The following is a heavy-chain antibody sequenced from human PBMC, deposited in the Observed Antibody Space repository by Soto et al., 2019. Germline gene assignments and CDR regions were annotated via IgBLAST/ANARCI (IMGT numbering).Heavy chain of an antibody. CDR3: ARNIWETGDFDY. V-gene: IGHV1-8*01. Sequence: QVQLVQSGAEVKKPGASVKVSCKASGYTFTSYDINWVRQASGQGLEWLGWMNPNSGKTGYAQKFQGRVTMTRDTSTSTAYVELSCLTYEDSAVYYCARNIWETGDFDYWGRGTLVTVSS. J-gene: IGHJ4*01. CDR2: MNPNSGKT. CDR1: GYTFTSYD. D-gene: IGHD1-26*01.